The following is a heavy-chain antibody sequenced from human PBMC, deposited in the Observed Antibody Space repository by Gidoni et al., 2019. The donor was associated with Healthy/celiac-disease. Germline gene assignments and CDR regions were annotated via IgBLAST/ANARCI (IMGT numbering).Heavy chain of an antibody. CDR1: GGSISSSSYY. J-gene: IGHJ5*02. D-gene: IGHD2-2*01. V-gene: IGHV4-39*01. CDR3: ARRLGYCSSTSCSPTWFDP. Sequence: QLQLQESGPGLVKPSETLSLTCTVSGGSISSSSYYWGWIRQPPGKGLEWIGSIYYSGSTYYNPSLQSRVTISVDTSKNQFSLKLSSVTAADTAVYYCARRLGYCSSTSCSPTWFDPWGQGTLVTVSS. CDR2: IYYSGST.